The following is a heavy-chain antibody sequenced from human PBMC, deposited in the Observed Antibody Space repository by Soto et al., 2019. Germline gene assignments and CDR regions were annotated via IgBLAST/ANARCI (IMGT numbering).Heavy chain of an antibody. Sequence: ASVKVSCKASGGTFSSYAISWVRQAPGQGLEWMGGIIPIFGTANYAQKFQGRVTITADESTSTAYMELSSLRSEDTAVYYCASVEGIAVAGTRYFQHWGQGTLVTVSS. CDR1: GGTFSSYA. CDR2: IIPIFGTA. J-gene: IGHJ1*01. V-gene: IGHV1-69*13. D-gene: IGHD6-19*01. CDR3: ASVEGIAVAGTRYFQH.